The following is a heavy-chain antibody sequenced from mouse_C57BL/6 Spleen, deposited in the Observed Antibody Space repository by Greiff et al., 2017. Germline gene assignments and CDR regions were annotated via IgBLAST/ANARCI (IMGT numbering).Heavy chain of an antibody. D-gene: IGHD2-2*01. CDR1: GFSFNTYA. J-gene: IGHJ3*01. Sequence: EVKLLESGGGLVQPKGSLKLSCAASGFSFNTYAMNWVRQAPGKGLEWVARIRSKSNNYASSYAASVKDRFTISRDDSESMLYLQMNNLKTEGTALYFCVRRGYGYDAFAYGGPRTLVTLSA. CDR3: VRRGYGYDAFAY. V-gene: IGHV10-1*01. CDR2: IRSKSNNYAS.